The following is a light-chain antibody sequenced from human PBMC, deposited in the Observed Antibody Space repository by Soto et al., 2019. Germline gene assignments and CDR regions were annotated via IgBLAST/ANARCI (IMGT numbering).Light chain of an antibody. V-gene: IGKV1-5*03. CDR1: QSISRW. CDR2: KAS. J-gene: IGKJ5*01. CDR3: QQYISYLIT. Sequence: DIQMTQSPSTLSASVGDRVTITCRASQSISRWFAWYQQKPGKAPKLLIYKASSLESGVPSRFSGSGSGTEFTLSISSLQPDVFATYYWQQYISYLITFGRLTGLEI.